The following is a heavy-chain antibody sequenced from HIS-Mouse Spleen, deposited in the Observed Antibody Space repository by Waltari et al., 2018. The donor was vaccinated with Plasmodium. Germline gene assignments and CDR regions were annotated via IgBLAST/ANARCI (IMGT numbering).Heavy chain of an antibody. D-gene: IGHD3-3*01. CDR1: GFTFSSYS. CDR2: ISSSTSTI. J-gene: IGHJ4*02. V-gene: IGHV3-48*02. CDR3: ARVVTIFGVVIDY. Sequence: EVQLVESGGGLVQPGGSLRLSCAASGFTFSSYSMNWVRRAPGKGVEWVSYISSSTSTIYYADSVKGRFTISRDNAKNSLYLQMNSLRDEDTAVYYCARVVTIFGVVIDYWGQGTLVTVSS.